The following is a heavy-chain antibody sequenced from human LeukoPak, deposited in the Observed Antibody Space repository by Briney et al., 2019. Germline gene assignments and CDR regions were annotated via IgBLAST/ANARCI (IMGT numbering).Heavy chain of an antibody. CDR2: IYYSGST. V-gene: IGHV4-39*01. CDR3: ARQDQYQLRGSNWFDP. D-gene: IGHD2-2*01. J-gene: IGHJ5*02. Sequence: SETLSLTCTVSGGSISSSSYYWGWIRQPPGKGLEWIGSIYYSGSTYYNPSLKSRVTISVDTSKNQFSLKLSSVTAADTAVYYCARQDQYQLRGSNWFDPWGRGTLVTVSS. CDR1: GGSISSSSYY.